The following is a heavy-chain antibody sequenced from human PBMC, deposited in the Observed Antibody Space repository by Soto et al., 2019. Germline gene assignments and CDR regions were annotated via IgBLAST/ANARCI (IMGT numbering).Heavy chain of an antibody. CDR1: GFTFDDYA. J-gene: IGHJ1*01. D-gene: IGHD6-13*01. CDR2: INWNSGSI. CDR3: VKDESINWYSGHFRH. V-gene: IGHV3-9*01. Sequence: PRLSCAASGFTFDDYAMHWVRQVPGKGPEWVSGINWNSGSIGYGDSVKGRFAISRDNAKNSLHLQMNSLSAEDTAFYYCVKDESINWYSGHFRHWGQGTLVTVS.